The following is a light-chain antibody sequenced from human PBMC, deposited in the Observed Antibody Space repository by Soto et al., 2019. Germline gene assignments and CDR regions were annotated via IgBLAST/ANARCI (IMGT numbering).Light chain of an antibody. CDR1: QSVYTC. CDR3: QHADSFPLS. V-gene: IGKV1-12*01. Sequence: DIQMTQSPSSLSASIGDRVTISCRASQSVYTCLVWYQQKLRKAPQLLIYAPSSLQSGVQSRFSSSGYVTDYTLTISSLQPEYSATYSRQHADSFPLSFGGGTKLEI. J-gene: IGKJ4*01. CDR2: APS.